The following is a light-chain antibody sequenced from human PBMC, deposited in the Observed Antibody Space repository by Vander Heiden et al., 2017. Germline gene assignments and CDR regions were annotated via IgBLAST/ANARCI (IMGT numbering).Light chain of an antibody. CDR2: EAS. V-gene: IGKV1-5*01. Sequence: DIQVTQSPSTLSASVGDRVSITCRTSQSISRWLAWYQQKPGKVPKLLIYEASTLASGVPSRFSGSGSETEFTLTITNLQPEDFATYYCQRKSGNSGTLGQGTKVEIK. CDR3: QRKSGNSGT. J-gene: IGKJ1*01. CDR1: QSISRW.